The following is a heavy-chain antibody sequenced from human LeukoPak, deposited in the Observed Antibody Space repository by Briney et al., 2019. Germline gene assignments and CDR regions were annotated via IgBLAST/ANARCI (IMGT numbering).Heavy chain of an antibody. V-gene: IGHV1-69*05. Sequence: GASVKVSCKASGGTFSSYAISWVRQAPGQWLEWMGGIIPIFGTANYAQKFQGRVTITTDESTSTAYMELSSLRSEDTAVYYCVRLTTYGDLYYYYYMDVWGKGTTVTVSS. D-gene: IGHD4-17*01. CDR2: IIPIFGTA. CDR3: VRLTTYGDLYYYYYMDV. J-gene: IGHJ6*03. CDR1: GGTFSSYA.